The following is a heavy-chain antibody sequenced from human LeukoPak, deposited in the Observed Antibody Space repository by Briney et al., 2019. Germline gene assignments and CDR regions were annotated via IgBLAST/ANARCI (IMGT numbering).Heavy chain of an antibody. Sequence: SETLSLTCTVSGYSISSGHYWGWIRQPPGKGLEWIGTMYNSGSTDYNPSLESRVTISVDTSKNQFSLKLSSVTAADTAVYYCAREADRWFDPWGQGTLVTVSS. CDR2: MYNSGST. CDR3: AREADRWFDP. J-gene: IGHJ5*02. V-gene: IGHV4-38-2*02. CDR1: GYSISSGHY.